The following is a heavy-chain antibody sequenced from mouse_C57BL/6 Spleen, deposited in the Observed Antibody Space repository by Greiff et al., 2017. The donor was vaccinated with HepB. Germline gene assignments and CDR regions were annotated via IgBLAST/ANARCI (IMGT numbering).Heavy chain of an antibody. J-gene: IGHJ2*01. Sequence: EVQLQQSGPELVKPGASVKIPCKASGYTFTDYNMDWVKQSHGKSLEWIGDINPNNGGTNYNQKFKGKATLTVDKSSSTAYMELRSLTSKDTAVYYCARRGYGSSYVLWGQGTTLTVSS. D-gene: IGHD1-1*01. V-gene: IGHV1-18*01. CDR3: ARRGYGSSYVL. CDR2: INPNNGGT. CDR1: GYTFTDYN.